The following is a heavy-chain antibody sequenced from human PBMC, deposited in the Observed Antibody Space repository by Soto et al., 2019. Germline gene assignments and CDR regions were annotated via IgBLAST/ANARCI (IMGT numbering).Heavy chain of an antibody. CDR2: TIDSGGRS. V-gene: IGHV3-23*04. Sequence: HLVQSGGGLVQPGGSLRLSCAASGFTFSSHAMSWVRQAPGKGLEWVSSTIDSGGRSYHADSVRGRFTISRDNSKNTLYLQMNSLRADDTAIYYCAKDKMEQWLVGGYYDYWGQGALVTVSS. J-gene: IGHJ4*02. CDR3: AKDKMEQWLVGGYYDY. D-gene: IGHD6-19*01. CDR1: GFTFSSHA.